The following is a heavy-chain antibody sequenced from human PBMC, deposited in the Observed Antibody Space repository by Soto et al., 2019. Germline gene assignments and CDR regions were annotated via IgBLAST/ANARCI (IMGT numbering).Heavy chain of an antibody. CDR2: IWYDGSNK. CDR3: ASSDHSSGWYGWDGYYGMDV. D-gene: IGHD6-19*01. J-gene: IGHJ6*02. Sequence: GGSLRLSCAASGFTFSSYGMHWVRQAPGKGLEWVAVIWYDGSNKYYADSVKGRFTISRDNSKNTLYLQMNSLRAEDTAVYYCASSDHSSGWYGWDGYYGMDVWGQGTTVTVSS. V-gene: IGHV3-33*01. CDR1: GFTFSSYG.